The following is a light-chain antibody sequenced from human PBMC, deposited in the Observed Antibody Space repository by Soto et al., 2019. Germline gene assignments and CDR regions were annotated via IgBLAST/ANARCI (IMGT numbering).Light chain of an antibody. CDR2: YDS. CDR1: NIGSKS. V-gene: IGLV3-21*04. J-gene: IGLJ2*01. Sequence: SYELTQPPSVSVAPGKTARISCGGNNIGSKSVHWYQQKRGQAPVLVIYYDSDRPSGIPERFSGSHSGNTATLTISRVEAGDEADYYCQVWASSSDLYGVYGGGTQVTV. CDR3: QVWASSSDLYGV.